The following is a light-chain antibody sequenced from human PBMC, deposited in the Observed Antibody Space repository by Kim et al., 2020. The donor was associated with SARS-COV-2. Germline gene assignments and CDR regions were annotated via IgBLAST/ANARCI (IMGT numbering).Light chain of an antibody. Sequence: LGPGERATLSCRASQSLARNAVAWYQQRPGQSPRPLIYDASRRATGIPERFSGSGSGTDFTLTINRLESEDFAVYYCQHYGGSATFGQGTRLEIK. CDR3: QHYGGSAT. CDR2: DAS. V-gene: IGKV3-20*01. CDR1: QSLARNA. J-gene: IGKJ5*01.